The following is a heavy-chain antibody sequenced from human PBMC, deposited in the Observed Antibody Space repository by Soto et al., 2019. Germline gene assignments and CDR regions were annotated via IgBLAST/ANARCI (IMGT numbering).Heavy chain of an antibody. D-gene: IGHD2-2*01. CDR3: TKTGQATHCGKSNCFPLDY. J-gene: IGHJ4*02. Sequence: GGSLRLSCVTSGFTFNNYVMSWVRQAPGKGQEWVSSISGGGRDTYYRDSVKGRFTISRDNSPNTIYLQMRDLRAEDTAIYFCTKTGQATHCGKSNCFPLDYWSRGAVVTVSS. V-gene: IGHV3-23*01. CDR1: GFTFNNYV. CDR2: ISGGGRDT.